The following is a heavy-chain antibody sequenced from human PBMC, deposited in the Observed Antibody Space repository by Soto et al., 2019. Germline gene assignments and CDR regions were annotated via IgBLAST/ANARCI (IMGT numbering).Heavy chain of an antibody. CDR2: IYYSGST. CDR1: GGSISSYY. J-gene: IGHJ5*02. Sequence: LTCTVSGGSISSYYWSWIRQPPGKGLEWIGYIYYSGSTYYNPSLKSRVTISVDTSKNHFSLKLSSVTAADTAVYYCATQEVGGSYVYTFDPWGQGTLVTVSS. CDR3: ATQEVGGSYVYTFDP. D-gene: IGHD1-26*01. V-gene: IGHV4-59*04.